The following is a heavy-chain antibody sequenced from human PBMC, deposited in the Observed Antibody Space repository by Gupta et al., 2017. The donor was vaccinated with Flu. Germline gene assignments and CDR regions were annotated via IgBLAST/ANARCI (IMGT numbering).Heavy chain of an antibody. CDR2: INHSGST. CDR1: GGSFSGYY. Sequence: QVQLQQWGAGLLKPSENLSLTCAVYGGSFSGYYWSWIRQPPGKGLEWIGKINHSGSTNYNPSLKSRVTISVDTSKNQFSLKLSSVTAADTAVYYCARGEDSPDYYYYGMDVWGQGTTVTVSS. D-gene: IGHD3-22*01. CDR3: ARGEDSPDYYYYGMDV. V-gene: IGHV4-34*01. J-gene: IGHJ6*02.